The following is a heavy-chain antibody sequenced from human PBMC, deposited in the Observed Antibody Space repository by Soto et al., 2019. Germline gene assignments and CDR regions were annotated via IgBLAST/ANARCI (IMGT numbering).Heavy chain of an antibody. Sequence: QVQLVQSGAEVKKPGAAVKVSCKASGYTFTNYAFSWVRQAPGQGLEWMGWISAYNGNTNYPQKLQGRVTMTTDTSTSTAYMELRSLRSDDTVVYCCESDLAAAGPFDCWGQGTLVTVSS. CDR1: GYTFTNYA. CDR2: ISAYNGNT. CDR3: ESDLAAAGPFDC. V-gene: IGHV1-18*01. J-gene: IGHJ4*02. D-gene: IGHD6-13*01.